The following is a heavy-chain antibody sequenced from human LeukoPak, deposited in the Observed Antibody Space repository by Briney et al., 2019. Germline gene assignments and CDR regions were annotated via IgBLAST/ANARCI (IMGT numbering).Heavy chain of an antibody. CDR2: ITSSNNYI. CDR3: ARGEFGDYYYFYMDV. V-gene: IGHV3-21*01. Sequence: GGSLRLSCAASGFTFSNYNMNWVRHAPGKGLEWVSSITSSNNYIYYGDSVKGRFTISRDDAKNSLFLQMNSLRAEDTATYYCARGEFGDYYYFYMDVWGKGTTVTVSS. D-gene: IGHD2/OR15-2a*01. J-gene: IGHJ6*03. CDR1: GFTFSNYN.